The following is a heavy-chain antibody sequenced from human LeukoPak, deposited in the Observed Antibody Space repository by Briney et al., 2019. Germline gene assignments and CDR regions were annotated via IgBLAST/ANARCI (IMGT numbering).Heavy chain of an antibody. CDR2: ISSSSSYI. J-gene: IGHJ4*02. D-gene: IGHD1-14*01. CDR1: GFTFSSYS. Sequence: GGSLRLSCAASGFTFSSYSMNWVRQAPGKGLEWVSSISSSSSYIYYADSVKGRFTISRDNSKNTLYLEMNSLSPDDTAVYYCARGVEPLAANTLAYWGQGTLVTVSS. V-gene: IGHV3-21*04. CDR3: ARGVEPLAANTLAY.